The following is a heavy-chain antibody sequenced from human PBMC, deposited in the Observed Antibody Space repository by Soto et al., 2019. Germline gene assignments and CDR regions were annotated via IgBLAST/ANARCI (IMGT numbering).Heavy chain of an antibody. V-gene: IGHV4-59*01. CDR1: GYSISKNY. Sequence: PAETLSLTCTVSGYSISKNYWTWIRQPPGKGLEWIGYIYYSGSTNYNPSLKSRVTISVDTSKNQFSLKVTSVTAADTAVYYCAKEMGTAMVPTYDYWGQGTLVTVSS. CDR2: IYYSGST. CDR3: AKEMGTAMVPTYDY. J-gene: IGHJ4*02. D-gene: IGHD5-18*01.